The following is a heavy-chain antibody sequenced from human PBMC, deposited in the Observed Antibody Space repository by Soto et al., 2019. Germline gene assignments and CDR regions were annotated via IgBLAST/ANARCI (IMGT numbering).Heavy chain of an antibody. CDR1: GYTFTSYA. Sequence: GASVKVSCKASGYTFTSYAMHWVRQAPGQRLEWMGWINAGNGNTKYSQKFQGRVTITRDTSASTAYMELSSLKASDTAIYYCARRGCPREYDSSGYGVSLCYWGQGTQVTVSS. CDR2: INAGNGNT. J-gene: IGHJ4*02. CDR3: ARRGCPREYDSSGYGVSLCY. D-gene: IGHD3-22*01. V-gene: IGHV1-3*01.